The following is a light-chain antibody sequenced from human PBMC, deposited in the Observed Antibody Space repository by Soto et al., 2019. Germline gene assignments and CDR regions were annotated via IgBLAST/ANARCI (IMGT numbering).Light chain of an antibody. CDR3: GTWDSSLSADV. Sequence: QSVLTQPPSVSAAPGQKVTISCSGSSSNIGNNYVSWYQQLPGTAPKLLIYDNNKRPSGIPDRFSGSKSGTSATLGITGLQTGDEADYYCGTWDSSLSADVFGTRTKLTVL. V-gene: IGLV1-51*01. CDR1: SSNIGNNY. J-gene: IGLJ1*01. CDR2: DNN.